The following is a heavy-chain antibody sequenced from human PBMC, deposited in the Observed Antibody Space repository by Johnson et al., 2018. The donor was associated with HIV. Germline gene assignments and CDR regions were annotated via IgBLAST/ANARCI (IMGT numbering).Heavy chain of an antibody. CDR3: AGRGLYSGSYPS. CDR1: GFTFSSYG. Sequence: QVQLVESGGGVVQPGRSLRLSCAASGFTFSSYGMHWVRQAPGKGLEWVAVIWYDGSNKYYADSVKGRFTFSRDNSKNTLYLQMNSLRAEDTAVYYCAGRGLYSGSYPSWGQGTMVTVSS. V-gene: IGHV3-33*01. J-gene: IGHJ3*01. D-gene: IGHD1-26*01. CDR2: IWYDGSNK.